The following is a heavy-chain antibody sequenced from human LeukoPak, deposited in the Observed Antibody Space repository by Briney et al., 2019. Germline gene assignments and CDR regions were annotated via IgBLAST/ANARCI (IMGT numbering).Heavy chain of an antibody. Sequence: SVKVSCKASGGTFSSYAISWVRQAPGQGLEWMGGIIPIFGTASYAQKLQGRVTMTTDTSTSTAYMELRSLRSDDTAVYYCASSASGYRFTYYFDYWGQGTLVTVSS. V-gene: IGHV1-69*05. J-gene: IGHJ4*02. D-gene: IGHD3-16*02. CDR2: IIPIFGTA. CDR1: GGTFSSYA. CDR3: ASSASGYRFTYYFDY.